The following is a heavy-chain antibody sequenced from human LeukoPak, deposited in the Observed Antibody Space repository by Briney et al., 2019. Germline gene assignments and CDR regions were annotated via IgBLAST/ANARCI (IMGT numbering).Heavy chain of an antibody. Sequence: GGSLRLSCAASGFTFSSYAMSWVRQAAGKGREGVSAISGRGGSTYYADSVKGRLTISRDNSKNTLYLQMNSLRAEDTAVYYCAKWDSGSLPFDYWGQGTLVTVSS. J-gene: IGHJ4*02. D-gene: IGHD1-26*01. CDR3: AKWDSGSLPFDY. CDR2: ISGRGGST. CDR1: GFTFSSYA. V-gene: IGHV3-23*01.